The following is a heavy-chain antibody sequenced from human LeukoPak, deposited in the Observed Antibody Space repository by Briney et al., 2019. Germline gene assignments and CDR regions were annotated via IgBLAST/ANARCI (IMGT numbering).Heavy chain of an antibody. Sequence: GGSLKLSCAASGFTFSGSAMHWVRQASGKGLEWVGRIRSKANSYATAYAASVKGRFTISRDDSKNTAYLQMNSLRAEGTAVYYCAKRVAYSSGYYWDFWGQGTLVTVSS. D-gene: IGHD6-19*01. V-gene: IGHV3-73*01. CDR1: GFTFSGSA. J-gene: IGHJ4*02. CDR2: IRSKANSYAT. CDR3: AKRVAYSSGYYWDF.